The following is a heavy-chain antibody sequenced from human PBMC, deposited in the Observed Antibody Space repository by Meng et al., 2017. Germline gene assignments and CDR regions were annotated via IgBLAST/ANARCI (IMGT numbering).Heavy chain of an antibody. CDR2: INPNSGGT. D-gene: IGHD5-12*01. Sequence: ASVKVSCKASGYTFTGYYMHWVRQAPGQGLEWMGWINPNSGGTNYAQKFQGRVTMTRDTSISTAYMELSRLRSDDTAVYYCAREEGLLSSYSGYDQGSDFDIWGQGTMVTVSS. V-gene: IGHV1-2*02. CDR3: AREEGLLSSYSGYDQGSDFDI. J-gene: IGHJ3*02. CDR1: GYTFTGYY.